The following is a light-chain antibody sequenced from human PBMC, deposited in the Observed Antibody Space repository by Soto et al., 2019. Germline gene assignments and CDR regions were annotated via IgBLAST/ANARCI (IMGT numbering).Light chain of an antibody. Sequence: QSALTQPRSVSGSPGQSVTISCTGTSSDVGGYNYVSWYQQHPGKAPKVMIYDVSKRPSGVPDRFSGSKSGYTASLTISGLQAEDEADYYCCSYTGSYTWVFGGGTKVT. CDR2: DVS. CDR1: SSDVGGYNY. CDR3: CSYTGSYTWV. V-gene: IGLV2-11*01. J-gene: IGLJ3*02.